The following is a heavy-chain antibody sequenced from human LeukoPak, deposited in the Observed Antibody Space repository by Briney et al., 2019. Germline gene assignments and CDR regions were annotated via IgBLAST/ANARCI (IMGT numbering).Heavy chain of an antibody. CDR1: GYTFTSYD. D-gene: IGHD3-10*01. CDR2: MNPNSGNT. V-gene: IGHV1-8*03. Sequence: EASVNVSCKASGYTFTSYDINWVRQATGRGREWVGWMNPNSGNTGYAQKFQGRVTITRNTSISTAYMELSSLRSEDTAVYYCARGFDYYYSYYMDVWGKGTTVTVSS. CDR3: ARGFDYYYSYYMDV. J-gene: IGHJ6*03.